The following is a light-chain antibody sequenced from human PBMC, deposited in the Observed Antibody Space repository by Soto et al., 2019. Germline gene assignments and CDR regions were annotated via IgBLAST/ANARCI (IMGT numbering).Light chain of an antibody. CDR1: SSNIGSNY. V-gene: IGLV1-47*01. Sequence: QSVLTQPPSASGTPGQRVTISCSGSSSNIGSNYVYWYQQLPGTAPTLLIYRNNQRTSGVPDRFSGSKSGTSASLAISGLRSEDEADYYCAAWDDSLSDVVFGGGTKL. J-gene: IGLJ2*01. CDR2: RNN. CDR3: AAWDDSLSDVV.